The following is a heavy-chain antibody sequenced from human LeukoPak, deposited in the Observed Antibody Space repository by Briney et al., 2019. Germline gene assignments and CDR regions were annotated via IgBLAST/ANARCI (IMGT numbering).Heavy chain of an antibody. CDR2: INSDGTIT. J-gene: IGHJ4*02. V-gene: IGHV3-74*01. CDR1: GFTFTSYW. Sequence: TGGSLRLSCAASGFTFTSYWMHWVRQAPGKGLVWLSRINSDGTITSYADSLEGRFTISRDNAKNTVYLQMNSLRAEDTAVYYCARPGVAFDYWGQGALVTVSS. CDR3: ARPGVAFDY.